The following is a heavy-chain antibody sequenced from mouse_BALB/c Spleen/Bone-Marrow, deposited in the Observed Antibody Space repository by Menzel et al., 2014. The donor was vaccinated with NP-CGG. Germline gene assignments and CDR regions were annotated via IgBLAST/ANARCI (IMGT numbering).Heavy chain of an antibody. J-gene: IGHJ4*01. D-gene: IGHD4-1*01. CDR1: GFNIKDTY. V-gene: IGHV14-3*02. CDR2: IDPANGNT. Sequence: EVQLQESGAELVKPGASVKLSCTASGFNIKDTYMHWVKQRPEQGLEWIGRIDPANGNTKYDPKFQGKATITADTSSNTAYLQLSSLTSEDTAVYYCARWEYYAMDYWGQGTSVAVSS. CDR3: ARWEYYAMDY.